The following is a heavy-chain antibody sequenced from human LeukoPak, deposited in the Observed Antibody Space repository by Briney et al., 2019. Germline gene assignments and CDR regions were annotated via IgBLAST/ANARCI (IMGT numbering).Heavy chain of an antibody. CDR2: IYYNGRP. Sequence: PSETLSLTCTVSGGSISSSSYYWGWIRQPPGKGLEWIVSIYYNGRPYYNPSLKSRVTISVDTSKNQFSLKLSSVTAADTAVYYCAGGLYGNAFDIWGQGTMVTVSS. D-gene: IGHD4/OR15-4a*01. V-gene: IGHV4-39*01. CDR3: AGGLYGNAFDI. J-gene: IGHJ3*02. CDR1: GGSISSSSYY.